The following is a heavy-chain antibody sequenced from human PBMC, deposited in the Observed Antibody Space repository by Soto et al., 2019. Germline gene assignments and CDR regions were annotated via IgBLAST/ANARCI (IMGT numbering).Heavy chain of an antibody. J-gene: IGHJ6*02. D-gene: IGHD3-10*01. Sequence: GGSLRLSCAASGFTFSSYGMHWVRQAPGKGLEWLAAIWYDGNSKNYADSVKGRFTISRDNSKNTLYLQMDSLRAEDTAMYYCASAYGSGSYPNYYYYYGLDVWGQGTTVTVSS. CDR1: GFTFSSYG. V-gene: IGHV3-33*01. CDR3: ASAYGSGSYPNYYYYYGLDV. CDR2: IWYDGNSK.